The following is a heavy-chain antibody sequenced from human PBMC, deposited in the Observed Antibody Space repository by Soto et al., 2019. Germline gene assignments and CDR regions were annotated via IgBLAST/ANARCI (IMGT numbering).Heavy chain of an antibody. V-gene: IGHV3-33*05. D-gene: IGHD3-16*01. CDR1: GFTFRSYV. Sequence: QVQLVESGGGVVQPGTSLRLSCVGSGFTFRSYVIHWVRQAPGKGLEWVALTSYDGSNNFYGDSVKGRFTIYRHNSRNIVALPTASLRVAVKALYFCARWGKTGGLNIWGQETLDPLSS. CDR3: ARWGKTGGLNI. J-gene: IGHJ4*02. CDR2: TSYDGSNN.